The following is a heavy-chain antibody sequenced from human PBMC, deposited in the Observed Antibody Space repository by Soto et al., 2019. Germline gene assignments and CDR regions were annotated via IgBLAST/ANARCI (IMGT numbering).Heavy chain of an antibody. CDR3: ARHVGTRQWLDNSPNWFDP. CDR2: IYYSGST. V-gene: IGHV4-59*08. CDR1: GGSISSYY. D-gene: IGHD6-19*01. J-gene: IGHJ5*02. Sequence: QVQLQESGPGLVKPSETLSLTCTVSGGSISSYYWSWIRQPPGKGLEWIGYIYYSGSTNYNPSLXRRATIPVDTXXNXFXXKLSSVTAADTAVYYCARHVGTRQWLDNSPNWFDPWGQGTLVTVSS.